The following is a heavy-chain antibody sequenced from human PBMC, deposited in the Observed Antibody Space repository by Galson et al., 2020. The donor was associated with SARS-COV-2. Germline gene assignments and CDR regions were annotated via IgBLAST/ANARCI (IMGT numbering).Heavy chain of an antibody. CDR1: GGTFSSYA. CDR3: ARVIWVAVAGTSRVSVSWFDP. CDR2: IIPIFGTA. J-gene: IGHJ5*02. D-gene: IGHD6-19*01. V-gene: IGHV1-69*13. Sequence: SVKVSCKASGGTFSSYAISWVRQAPGQGLEWMGGIIPIFGTANYAQKFQGRVTITADESTSTAYMELSSLRSEDTAVYYCARVIWVAVAGTSRVSVSWFDPWGQGTLVTVSS.